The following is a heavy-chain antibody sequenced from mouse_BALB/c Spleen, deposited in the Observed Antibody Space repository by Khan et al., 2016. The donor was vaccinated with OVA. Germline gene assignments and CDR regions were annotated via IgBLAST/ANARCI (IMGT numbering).Heavy chain of an antibody. V-gene: IGHV1-61*01. CDR3: ARREKYGYDPSWFAY. J-gene: IGHJ3*01. Sequence: QVQLQQPGAELVRPGASVKLSCKASGYTFTSYWMNWVKQRPGQGLEWIGMIDPSDSETHYNQMFKDQATLTVDTFYRTAYMQLSSLTSEDSAVYYCARREKYGYDPSWFAYWGQGTLVTVSA. CDR1: GYTFTSYW. D-gene: IGHD2-2*01. CDR2: IDPSDSET.